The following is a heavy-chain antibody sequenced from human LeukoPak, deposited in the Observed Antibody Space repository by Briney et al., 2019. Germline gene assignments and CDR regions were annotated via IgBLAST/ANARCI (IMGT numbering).Heavy chain of an antibody. V-gene: IGHV3-30*18. CDR1: GFTFSSYG. Sequence: GGSLRLSCAASGFTFSSYGMHWVRQAPGKGLEWVAVISYDGSNKYYADSVKGRFTISRDNSKNTLYLQMNSLRAEDTAVYYCAKDLGNLDFDYWGQGTLVTVSS. CDR3: AKDLGNLDFDY. CDR2: ISYDGSNK. J-gene: IGHJ4*02.